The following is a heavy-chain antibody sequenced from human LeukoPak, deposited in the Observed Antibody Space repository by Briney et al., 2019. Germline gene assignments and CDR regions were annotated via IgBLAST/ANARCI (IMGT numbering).Heavy chain of an antibody. V-gene: IGHV4-34*01. J-gene: IGHJ4*02. D-gene: IGHD2-8*01. CDR1: GGSFSGYY. Sequence: SETLSLTCAVYGGSFSGYYWSWIRQPPGKGLEWIGEINHSGSTNYNPSLKSRVTISVDTSKNQFSLKLSSVTAADTAVYYCARAHIVLNLDQESLYYFDYWGQGTLVTVSS. CDR2: INHSGST. CDR3: ARAHIVLNLDQESLYYFDY.